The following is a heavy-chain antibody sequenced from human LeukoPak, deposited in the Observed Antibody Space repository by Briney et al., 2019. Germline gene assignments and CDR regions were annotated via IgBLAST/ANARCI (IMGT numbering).Heavy chain of an antibody. D-gene: IGHD6-25*01. J-gene: IGHJ6*03. CDR3: ARDRGRYYMDV. V-gene: IGHV3-21*01. CDR1: GFTFSNYE. CDR2: ISSSSSYI. Sequence: GGSLRLSCAASGFTFSNYEMHWVRQAPGKGLEWVSSISSSSSYIYYADSVKGRFTISRDNAKNSLYLQMNSLRAGDTAVYYCARDRGRYYMDVWGKGTTVTTSS.